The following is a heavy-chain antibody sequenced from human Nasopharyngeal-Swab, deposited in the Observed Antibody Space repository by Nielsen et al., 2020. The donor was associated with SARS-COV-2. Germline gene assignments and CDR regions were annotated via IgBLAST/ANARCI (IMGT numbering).Heavy chain of an antibody. CDR2: IYHSGST. J-gene: IGHJ4*02. CDR3: ARVGYYDSSGYL. Sequence: GVLRLSCAVSGGSTSSSNWWSWVRQPPGKGLEWIGEIYHSGSTNYNPSLKSRVTIPVDKSKNQFSLKLSSVTAADTAVYYCARVGYYDSSGYLWGQGTLVTVSS. D-gene: IGHD3-22*01. CDR1: GGSTSSSNW. V-gene: IGHV4-4*02.